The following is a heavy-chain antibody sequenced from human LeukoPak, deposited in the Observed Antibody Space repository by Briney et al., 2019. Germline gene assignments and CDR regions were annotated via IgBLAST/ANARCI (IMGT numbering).Heavy chain of an antibody. CDR2: IYTSGST. D-gene: IGHD6-19*01. CDR3: ARVSSSGSVGY. V-gene: IGHV4-61*02. Sequence: SQTLSLTCTVSGVSISSGSYYWSWLRQPAGKGLEWIGRIYTSGSTNYNPSLKSRVTISVDTSKNQFSLKLSSVTAADTAVYYCARVSSSGSVGYWGQGTLVTVSS. CDR1: GVSISSGSYY. J-gene: IGHJ4*02.